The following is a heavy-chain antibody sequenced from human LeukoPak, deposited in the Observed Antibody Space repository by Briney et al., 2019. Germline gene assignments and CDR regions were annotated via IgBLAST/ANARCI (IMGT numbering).Heavy chain of an antibody. D-gene: IGHD3-22*01. CDR1: GGSISSYY. Sequence: SETLSLTCTVSGGSISSYYWSWIRQPPGKGLEGIGYIYYSGSTNYTPSLKSRVTISVDTSKNQFSLKLSSVTAADTAVYYCARLRAYYDSGGYFDYWGQGTLVTVSS. J-gene: IGHJ4*02. CDR3: ARLRAYYDSGGYFDY. V-gene: IGHV4-59*08. CDR2: IYYSGST.